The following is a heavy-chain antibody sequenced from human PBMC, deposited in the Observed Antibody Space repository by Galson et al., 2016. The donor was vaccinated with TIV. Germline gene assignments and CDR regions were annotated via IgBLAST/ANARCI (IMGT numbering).Heavy chain of an antibody. J-gene: IGHJ4*02. CDR1: GFTFRSYE. CDR3: ARGRGYCDTTSCYVYY. CDR2: IIESGRAT. V-gene: IGHV3-48*03. D-gene: IGHD2-2*01. Sequence: SLRLSCAASGFTFRSYEMNWVRQAPGKGLEWVSYIIESGRATYYADSVKGRFSISRDNAKNTLYLQMSSLRAEDTAVYYCARGRGYCDTTSCYVYYWGQGTLVTVSS.